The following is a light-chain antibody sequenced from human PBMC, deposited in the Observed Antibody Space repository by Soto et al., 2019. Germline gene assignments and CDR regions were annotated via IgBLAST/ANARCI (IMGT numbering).Light chain of an antibody. J-gene: IGLJ3*02. CDR2: EVS. Sequence: QSVLTQPASVSGSPGQSITISCTGTSSDVGGYNYVSWFQQHPGKAPKLKIYEVSNRPSGVSNRFSGSKSGYTASLPISELQAEDEADYYCTSFTSSSTWVFGGGTQLTVL. V-gene: IGLV2-14*03. CDR3: TSFTSSSTWV. CDR1: SSDVGGYNY.